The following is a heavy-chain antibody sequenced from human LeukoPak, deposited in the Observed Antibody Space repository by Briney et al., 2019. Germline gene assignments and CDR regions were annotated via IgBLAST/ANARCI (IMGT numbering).Heavy chain of an antibody. V-gene: IGHV3-21*01. Sequence: GGSLRLSCAASGFTFSSYSMNWVRQAPGKGLEWVSSISSSSGYIYYADSVKGRFTISRDNAKNSLYLQMNSLRAEDTAVYYCAREHRPHSSGWYDVEYYYYGMDVWGQGTTVTVSS. CDR2: ISSSSGYI. D-gene: IGHD6-19*01. CDR1: GFTFSSYS. CDR3: AREHRPHSSGWYDVEYYYYGMDV. J-gene: IGHJ6*02.